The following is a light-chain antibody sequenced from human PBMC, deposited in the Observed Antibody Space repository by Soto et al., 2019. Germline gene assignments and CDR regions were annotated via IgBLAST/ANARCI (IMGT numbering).Light chain of an antibody. CDR1: SSDVGGYVY. CDR2: EVS. V-gene: IGLV2-14*01. J-gene: IGLJ1*01. Sequence: QSALTQPASVSGSPGQSITISCTGTSSDVGGYVYVSWYQQHPGKAPKLLIFEVSKRPSGISDRFSGSKSGNTASLTISGLQAEYEADYYCSSYTSTCTRVFGTVTKLTVL. CDR3: SSYTSTCTRV.